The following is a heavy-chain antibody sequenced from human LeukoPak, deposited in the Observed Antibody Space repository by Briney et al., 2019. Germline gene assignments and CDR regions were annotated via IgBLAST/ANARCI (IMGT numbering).Heavy chain of an antibody. V-gene: IGHV3-66*02. CDR2: IYSGGST. J-gene: IGHJ3*02. CDR1: GFTFDDYD. D-gene: IGHD2-15*01. CDR3: ARAKVYCSGGSCPKGDAFDI. Sequence: GGSLRLSCAASGFTFDDYDMSWVRQAPGKGLEWVSVIYSGGSTYYADSVKGRFTISRDNSKNTLYLQMNSLRAEDTAVYYCARAKVYCSGGSCPKGDAFDIWGQGTMVTVSS.